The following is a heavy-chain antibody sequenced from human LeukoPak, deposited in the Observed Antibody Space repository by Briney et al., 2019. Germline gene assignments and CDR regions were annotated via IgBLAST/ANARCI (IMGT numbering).Heavy chain of an antibody. CDR2: IYHSGST. CDR1: GGSISSSNW. D-gene: IGHD2-15*01. J-gene: IGHJ4*02. V-gene: IGHV4-4*02. Sequence: SETLSLTCAVSGGSISSSNWWSWVRQPPGKGLEWIGEIYHSGSTNYNPSLKSRVTISVDMSKNQFSLKLTSVTAADTAVYYCASSSRAKTFDYWGQGTLVTVSS. CDR3: ASSSRAKTFDY.